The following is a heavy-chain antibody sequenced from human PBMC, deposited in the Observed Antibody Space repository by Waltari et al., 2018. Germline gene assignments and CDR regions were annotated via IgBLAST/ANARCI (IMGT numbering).Heavy chain of an antibody. CDR3: AKDYEGGATDY. D-gene: IGHD1-26*01. V-gene: IGHV3-30*18. CDR1: GFPFRNLD. J-gene: IGHJ4*02. Sequence: QVQLVESGGGVVQPGRSLRLSCAASGFPFRNLDIHWVRQAPGKGLEWVAVISYDESNKFYADSVKGRFTISRDNSKNTVYLQMNSLRAEDTAMYYCAKDYEGGATDYWGQGTLVTVSS. CDR2: ISYDESNK.